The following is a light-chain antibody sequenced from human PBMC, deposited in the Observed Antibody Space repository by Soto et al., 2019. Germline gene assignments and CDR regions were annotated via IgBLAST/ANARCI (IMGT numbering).Light chain of an antibody. J-gene: IGLJ2*01. V-gene: IGLV2-14*01. Sequence: QSALTQPAYVSGSRGQSITISCTGTSSDVGGYNYVSWYQQHPGKAPKLMIYGVTNRPSGVSNRFSGSKSGNTASLTISGLQAEDEADYYCSSYTSSTTLSVVFGGGTKLTVL. CDR3: SSYTSSTTLSVV. CDR1: SSDVGGYNY. CDR2: GVT.